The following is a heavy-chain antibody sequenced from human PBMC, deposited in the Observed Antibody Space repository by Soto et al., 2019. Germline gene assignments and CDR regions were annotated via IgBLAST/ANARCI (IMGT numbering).Heavy chain of an antibody. J-gene: IGHJ2*01. CDR1: GGSISSYY. CDR3: ARLRYSYGPRWWYFDL. V-gene: IGHV4-59*01. Sequence: SETLSLTCTVSGGSISSYYWSWIRQPPGKGLEWIGYIYYSGSTNYNPSLKSRVTISVDTSKNQFSLKLSSVTAADTAVYYCARLRYSYGPRWWYFDLRGRGTLVTVSS. CDR2: IYYSGST. D-gene: IGHD5-18*01.